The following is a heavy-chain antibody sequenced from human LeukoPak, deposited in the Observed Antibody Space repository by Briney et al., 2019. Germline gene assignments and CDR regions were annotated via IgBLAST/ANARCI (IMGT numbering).Heavy chain of an antibody. CDR2: INPDSGNT. CDR3: ARGPVAGTGLNWFDP. V-gene: IGHV1-8*01. Sequence: ASVKVSCKASGYTFTSYDINWARQATGQGLEWMGWINPDSGNTGYAQKFQGRVTMTRNTSISTAYMELSSLRSEDTAMYYCARGPVAGTGLNWFDPWGQGTLVTVSS. CDR1: GYTFTSYD. J-gene: IGHJ5*02. D-gene: IGHD6-19*01.